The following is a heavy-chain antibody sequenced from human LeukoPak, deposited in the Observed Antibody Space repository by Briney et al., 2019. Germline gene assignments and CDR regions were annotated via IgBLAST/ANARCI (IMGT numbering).Heavy chain of an antibody. V-gene: IGHV3-20*04. CDR3: ARGILTGYYNPFDY. J-gene: IGHJ4*02. CDR1: GFTFDDYG. CDR2: INWNGGST. Sequence: GGSLRLSCAASGFTFDDYGMSWVRQAPGKGLEWVSGINWNGGSTGYADSVKGRFTISRDKAKNSLYLQMNSLRAEDTALYYCARGILTGYYNPFDYWGQGTLVTVSS. D-gene: IGHD3-9*01.